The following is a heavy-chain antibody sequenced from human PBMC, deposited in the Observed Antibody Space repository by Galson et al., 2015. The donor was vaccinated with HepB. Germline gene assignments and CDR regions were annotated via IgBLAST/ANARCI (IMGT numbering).Heavy chain of an antibody. CDR3: ARSNRYYYDENGSWGVTRAFDI. CDR2: IHYSGST. J-gene: IGHJ3*02. D-gene: IGHD3-22*01. V-gene: IGHV4-59*01. Sequence: SETLSLTCTVSGGSISSYYWSWIRQPPGKGLEWIGYIHYSGSTNYNPSLKSRVTISVDTSKNQFSLKLSSVTAADTAVYYCARSNRYYYDENGSWGVTRAFDIWGQGTMVTVSS. CDR1: GGSISSYY.